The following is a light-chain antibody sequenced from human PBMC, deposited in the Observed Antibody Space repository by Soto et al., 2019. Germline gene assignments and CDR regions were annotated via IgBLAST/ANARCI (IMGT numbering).Light chain of an antibody. Sequence: QSALTQPASVSGSPGQSITISCTGTSSDVGGYNYVSWYQQHPGKAPKLMIYEVSNRPSGVSNRFSGSKSGNTASLTISGLQAEDEADYYCSSYKRSNNHVVFGGGTKLTVL. CDR2: EVS. V-gene: IGLV2-14*01. J-gene: IGLJ2*01. CDR1: SSDVGGYNY. CDR3: SSYKRSNNHVV.